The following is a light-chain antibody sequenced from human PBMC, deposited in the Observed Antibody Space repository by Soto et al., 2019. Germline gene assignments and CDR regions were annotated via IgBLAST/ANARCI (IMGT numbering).Light chain of an antibody. V-gene: IGKV1-12*01. Sequence: DIQMTQSPSTVSASVGDGVTITCRASQPISSWLAWFRQRPGKAPELLIYAASTLHSGVPSRFSGSGSVTDFALTISGLQPEDFATYYCQQASSFPHTFGQGTRVDIK. CDR3: QQASSFPHT. CDR2: AAS. J-gene: IGKJ2*01. CDR1: QPISSW.